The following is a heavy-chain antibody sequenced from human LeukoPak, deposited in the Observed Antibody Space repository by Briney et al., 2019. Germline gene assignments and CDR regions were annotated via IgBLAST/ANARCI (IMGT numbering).Heavy chain of an antibody. CDR1: GFTFDDYA. CDR3: ARDYSGSYFDY. J-gene: IGHJ4*02. D-gene: IGHD1-26*01. V-gene: IGHV3-9*01. Sequence: PGGSLRLSCAASGFTFDDYAMHWVRQAPGKGLEWVSGISWNSGSIGYADSVKGRFTISRDNSKNTLYLQMNSLRAEDTAVYYCARDYSGSYFDYWGQGTLVTVSS. CDR2: ISWNSGSI.